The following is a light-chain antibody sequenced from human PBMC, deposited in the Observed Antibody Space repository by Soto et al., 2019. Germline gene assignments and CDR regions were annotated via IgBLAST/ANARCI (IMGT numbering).Light chain of an antibody. J-gene: IGKJ1*01. CDR2: GAS. V-gene: IGKV3-20*01. Sequence: EIVLTQSPGTLSLSPGERATLSCRASQSVSSSYLAWYQQKPGQGPRLLIYGASSRATGIPDRFSGSGSGTDFTLTISRLEAEDFAVYYCQQYAGSPSTFGQGTKVEI. CDR1: QSVSSSY. CDR3: QQYAGSPST.